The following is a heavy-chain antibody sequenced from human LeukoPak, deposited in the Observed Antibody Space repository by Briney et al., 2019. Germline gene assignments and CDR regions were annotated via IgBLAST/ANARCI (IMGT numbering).Heavy chain of an antibody. CDR3: ARDPMVRGVTALYYFDY. J-gene: IGHJ4*02. V-gene: IGHV3-30*03. D-gene: IGHD3-10*01. Sequence: GRSLRLSCAASGFTFSSYGMHWVRQAPGKGLEWVAVISYDGSNKYYADSVKGRFTISRDNSKNTLYLQMNSLRAEDTAVYYCARDPMVRGVTALYYFDYWGQGTLVTVSS. CDR2: ISYDGSNK. CDR1: GFTFSSYG.